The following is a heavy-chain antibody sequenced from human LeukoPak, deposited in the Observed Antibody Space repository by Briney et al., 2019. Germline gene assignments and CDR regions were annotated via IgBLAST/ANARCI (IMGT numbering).Heavy chain of an antibody. V-gene: IGHV3-73*01. CDR3: TRHVTVAGTNY. D-gene: IGHD6-19*01. CDR1: GFTFSGSA. J-gene: IGHJ4*02. CDR2: IRSKANSHAT. Sequence: GGSLRLSCAASGFTFSGSAMHWVRQASGKGLEWVGRIRSKANSHATDYAASVKGRFTISRDDSKNTAYLQMNSLKTEDTAVYYCTRHVTVAGTNYWGQGTLVTASS.